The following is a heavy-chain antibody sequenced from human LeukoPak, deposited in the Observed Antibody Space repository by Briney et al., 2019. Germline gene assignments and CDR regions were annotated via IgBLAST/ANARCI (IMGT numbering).Heavy chain of an antibody. CDR3: ATDLGSSRPNF. CDR2: ISDSSSNYI. D-gene: IGHD6-13*01. V-gene: IGHV3-11*06. CDR1: GFTFSDYY. J-gene: IGHJ4*02. Sequence: PGGSLKLSCEASGFTFSDYYMSWIRQAPGKGLEWVSSISDSSSNYIYYADSVRGRFTLSRDNAKKTLYLQMNSLRAEDTAVYYCATDLGSSRPNFWGQGILVTVSS.